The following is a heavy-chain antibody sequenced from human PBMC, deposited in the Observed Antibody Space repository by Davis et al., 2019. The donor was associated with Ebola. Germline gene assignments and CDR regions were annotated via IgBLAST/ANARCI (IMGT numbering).Heavy chain of an antibody. J-gene: IGHJ6*02. Sequence: GGSLRLSCAASGFTFSSYSMNWVRQAPGKGLEWVSSISSSSSYIYYADSVKGRFTISRDNAKNSLYLQINSLRAEDTAVYYCARDGRYYGMDVLGQGTTGTVSS. CDR1: GFTFSSYS. CDR2: ISSSSSYI. V-gene: IGHV3-21*01. CDR3: ARDGRYYGMDV.